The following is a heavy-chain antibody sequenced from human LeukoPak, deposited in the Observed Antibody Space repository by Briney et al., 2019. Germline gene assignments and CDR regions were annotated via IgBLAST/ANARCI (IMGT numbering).Heavy chain of an antibody. D-gene: IGHD3-9*01. CDR3: ARAILTGRRPHRVDP. CDR2: ISAYNGNT. V-gene: IGHV1-18*01. J-gene: IGHJ5*02. CDR1: GYTFTSYG. Sequence: GASVKVSCKASGYTFTSYGISWVRQAPGQGLEWMGWISAYNGNTNYAQKLQGRVTMTTDTSTSTAYMELRSLRSDDTAVYYCARAILTGRRPHRVDPWGQGTLVTVSS.